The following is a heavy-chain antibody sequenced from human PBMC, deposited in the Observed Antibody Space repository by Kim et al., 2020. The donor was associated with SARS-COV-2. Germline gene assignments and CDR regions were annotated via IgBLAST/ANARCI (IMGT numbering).Heavy chain of an antibody. V-gene: IGHV3-43*02. Sequence: GGSLRLSCAASGFNFDDYAMHWVRQAPGKGLEWVSLISGDGGSTYYADSVKVRFTISRDNSKNSLYLQMNSLRTEDTALYYCAKEKGGIQLWFRGDYMDVWGKGPTVTVAS. CDR1: GFNFDDYA. CDR3: AKEKGGIQLWFRGDYMDV. CDR2: ISGDGGST. D-gene: IGHD5-18*01. J-gene: IGHJ6*03.